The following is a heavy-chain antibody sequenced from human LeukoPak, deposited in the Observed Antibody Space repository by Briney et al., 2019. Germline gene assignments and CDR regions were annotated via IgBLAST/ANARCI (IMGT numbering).Heavy chain of an antibody. Sequence: ASVKVSCKASGYTFTSYDINWVRQAPGQGLEWMGIIYPNDGSTNYAQKFQDRVTMTRDTSTSTVYMYLSSLRSEDTAVYYCARSTSFSGRPLYCFDYWGQGTLVTVSS. J-gene: IGHJ4*02. CDR2: IYPNDGST. CDR3: ARSTSFSGRPLYCFDY. V-gene: IGHV1-46*01. CDR1: GYTFTSYD. D-gene: IGHD1-26*01.